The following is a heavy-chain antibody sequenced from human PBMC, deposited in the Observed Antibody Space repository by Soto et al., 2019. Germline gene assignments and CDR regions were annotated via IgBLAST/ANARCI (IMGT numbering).Heavy chain of an antibody. CDR3: AKDRPYSSSWEETNWFDP. CDR1: GFTFSSYA. J-gene: IGHJ5*02. D-gene: IGHD6-13*01. Sequence: GGSLRLSCAASGFTFSSYAMSWVRQAPGKGLEWVSAISGSGGSTYYADSVKGRFTISRDNSKNTLYLQMNSLRAEDTAVYYCAKDRPYSSSWEETNWFDPWGQGTLVTVSS. CDR2: ISGSGGST. V-gene: IGHV3-23*01.